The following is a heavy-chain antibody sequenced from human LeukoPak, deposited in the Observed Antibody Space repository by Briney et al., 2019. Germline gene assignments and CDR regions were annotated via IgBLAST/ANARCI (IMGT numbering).Heavy chain of an antibody. CDR2: IYYTVSA. D-gene: IGHD2-8*01. V-gene: IGHV4-39*07. CDR3: ARENYCTNGVCWAFDP. CDR1: GGSISNSDYY. J-gene: IGHJ5*02. Sequence: PSETLSLTCTGSGGSISNSDYYWSWIRQPPGRGLEWLGTIYYTVSASYNASLKSRVTLSVDTVNNQFSLQLTSVTAADTAVYYCARENYCTNGVCWAFDPWGPGTLVIVSS.